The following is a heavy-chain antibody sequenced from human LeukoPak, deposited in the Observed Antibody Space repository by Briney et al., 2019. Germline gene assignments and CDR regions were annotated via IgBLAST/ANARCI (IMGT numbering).Heavy chain of an antibody. CDR3: AKDVSNGGNSYYYYGMDV. D-gene: IGHD4-23*01. J-gene: IGHJ6*02. CDR1: GFTSIAYA. CDR2: ISGGGVTT. V-gene: IGHV3-23*01. Sequence: GGSLRLSCVGSGFTSIAYALTWARQAPGKGLEWVSGISGGGVTTYYADSVKGRFTISRDNSKNTLYLQMNSLRADDTAIYYCAKDVSNGGNSYYYYGMDVWGQGTTVTVSS.